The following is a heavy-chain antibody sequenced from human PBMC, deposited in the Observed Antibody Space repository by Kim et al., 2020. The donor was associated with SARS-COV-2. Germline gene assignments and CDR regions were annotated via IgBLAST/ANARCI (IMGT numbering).Heavy chain of an antibody. CDR3: ARGSGRSGSYSTPLGRRY. Sequence: SETLSLTCAVYGGSFSGYYWSWIRQPPGKGLEWIGEINHSGSTNYNPSLKSRVTISVDTSKNQFSLKLSSVTAADTAVYYCARGSGRSGSYSTPLGRRY. CDR1: GGSFSGYY. V-gene: IGHV4-34*01. J-gene: IGHJ2*01. CDR2: INHSGST. D-gene: IGHD1-26*01.